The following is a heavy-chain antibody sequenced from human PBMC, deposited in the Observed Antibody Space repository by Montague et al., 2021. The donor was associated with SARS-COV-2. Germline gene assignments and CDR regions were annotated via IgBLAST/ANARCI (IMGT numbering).Heavy chain of an antibody. CDR3: ARDTQHYDSTNYEDWFGP. V-gene: IGHV4-59*01. CDR1: GGSIGPYY. Sequence: SETLSLTCTVSGGSIGPYYWSWIRQPPGKGLEWIGYIHHSGSTNSNPSLKSRVTISVDTSKNQFSLNLRSVTGADTAVYYCARDTQHYDSTNYEDWFGPWGQGTLVPVSS. D-gene: IGHD3-10*01. J-gene: IGHJ5*02. CDR2: IHHSGST.